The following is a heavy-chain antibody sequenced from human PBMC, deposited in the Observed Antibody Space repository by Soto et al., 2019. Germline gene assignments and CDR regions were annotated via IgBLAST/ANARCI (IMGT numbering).Heavy chain of an antibody. CDR3: ARDGFAIYARDH. V-gene: IGHV3-7*04. D-gene: IGHD3-10*01. CDR2: INEPGTAK. Sequence: EVHLVESGGGLVQPGGSLRLSCAASGFNFDIYWMSWVRQAPGKGLEWVANINEPGTAKLYGDSVKGRFTISRDNAKNSLSLEMNSLRAEDTAIYYCARDGFAIYARDHWGQGTLVTVSS. J-gene: IGHJ4*02. CDR1: GFNFDIYW.